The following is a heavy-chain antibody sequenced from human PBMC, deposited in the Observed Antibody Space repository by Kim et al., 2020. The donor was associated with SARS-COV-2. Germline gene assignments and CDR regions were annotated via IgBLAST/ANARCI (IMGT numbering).Heavy chain of an antibody. Sequence: SETLSLTCTVSGGSISSSSYYWGWIRQPPGKGLEWIGSIYYSGSTYYNPSLKSRVTISVDTSKNQFSLKLSSVTAADTAVYYCARHRGELLWFGELLGYLPGRMDVWGQGTTVTVSS. J-gene: IGHJ6*02. CDR1: GGSISSSSYY. CDR3: ARHRGELLWFGELLGYLPGRMDV. V-gene: IGHV4-39*01. CDR2: IYYSGST. D-gene: IGHD3-10*01.